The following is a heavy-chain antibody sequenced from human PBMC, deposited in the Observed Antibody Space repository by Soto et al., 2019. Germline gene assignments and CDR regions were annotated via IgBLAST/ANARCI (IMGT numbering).Heavy chain of an antibody. V-gene: IGHV1-18*01. CDR1: GYTFTNYG. CDR2: ISAYNGNT. CDR3: AREGRIAAAAYYYYYGMDV. J-gene: IGHJ6*02. D-gene: IGHD6-13*01. Sequence: QVQLVQSGAEVKKPGASVKVSCKASGYTFTNYGISWVRQAPGQGLEWMGWISAYNGNTNYAQKLQGRVTMTTDTSTSTAYMELRSLRSDDTAVYYCAREGRIAAAAYYYYYGMDVWGQGTTVTVSS.